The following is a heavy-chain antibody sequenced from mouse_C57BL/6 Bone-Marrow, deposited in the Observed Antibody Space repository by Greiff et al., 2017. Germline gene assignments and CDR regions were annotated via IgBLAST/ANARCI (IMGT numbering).Heavy chain of an antibody. CDR2: IYPGSGNT. D-gene: IGHD1-1*01. Sequence: QVQLQQSDAELVKPGASVKISCKVSGYTFTDHTIHWMKQRPGQGLEWIGWIYPGSGNTKYNEKFKGKATLTVDTSSSTAYMQLSSLTSEDSAVYFCARSVLLRSLDYWGQGTTLTVSS. CDR3: ARSVLLRSLDY. CDR1: GYTFTDHT. J-gene: IGHJ2*01. V-gene: IGHV1-84*01.